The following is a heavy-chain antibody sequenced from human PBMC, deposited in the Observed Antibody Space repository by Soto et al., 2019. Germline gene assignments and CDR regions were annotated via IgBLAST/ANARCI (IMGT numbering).Heavy chain of an antibody. CDR1: GGSVGSSNS. J-gene: IGHJ4*02. D-gene: IGHD2-2*01. CDR2: IYHSGST. V-gene: IGHV4-4*02. CDR3: ASTTDLDSTIDY. Sequence: PSERLSLNCAVSGGSVGSSNSWSWVRQPPGKGLEWIGEIYHSGSTNYNPSLKSRVTISVDKSKNQFSLKQSSVTAADTAVYYCASTTDLDSTIDYWGQGTLGTVSS.